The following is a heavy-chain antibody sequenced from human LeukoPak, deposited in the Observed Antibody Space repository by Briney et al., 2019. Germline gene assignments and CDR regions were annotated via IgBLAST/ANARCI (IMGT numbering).Heavy chain of an antibody. CDR1: GGTFSSYA. D-gene: IGHD3-22*01. Sequence: ASVKVSCKASGGTFSSYAISWVRQAPGQGLEWMGIINPSGGSTSYAQKFQGRVTMTRDTSTSTVYMELSSLRSEDTAVYYCARDYDSSGYYASFDYWGQGTLVTVSS. CDR2: INPSGGST. CDR3: ARDYDSSGYYASFDY. V-gene: IGHV1-46*01. J-gene: IGHJ4*02.